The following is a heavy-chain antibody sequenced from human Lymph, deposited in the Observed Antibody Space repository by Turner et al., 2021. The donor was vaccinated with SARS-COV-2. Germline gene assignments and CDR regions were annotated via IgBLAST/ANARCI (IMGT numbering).Heavy chain of an antibody. J-gene: IGHJ6*02. D-gene: IGHD3-3*01. CDR3: AKVRSIFGVVIGGMDV. CDR2: ISYDVSNK. Sequence: QVQLVESGGGVVQPGRSLRPSCAASGFTFSSYGMHWVRQAPGKGLEWVAVISYDVSNKYYADSVKGRFTISRDNSKNTLYLQMNSLRAEDTAVYYCAKVRSIFGVVIGGMDVWGQGTTVTVSS. CDR1: GFTFSSYG. V-gene: IGHV3-30*18.